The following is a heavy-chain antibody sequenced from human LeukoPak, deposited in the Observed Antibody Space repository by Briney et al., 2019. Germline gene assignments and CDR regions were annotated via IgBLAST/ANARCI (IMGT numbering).Heavy chain of an antibody. J-gene: IGHJ1*01. CDR3: VIFVGF. V-gene: IGHV4-39*07. CDR2: FYDSGST. CDR1: GVSISNFY. Sequence: PSETLSLTCTVSGVSISNFYWGWIRQPPGKGLEWIGSFYDSGSTYYNPSLKSRATISVDTSKNHFSLKLTSVTAADMAVYYCVIFVGFWGRGILVTVSS. D-gene: IGHD6-25*01.